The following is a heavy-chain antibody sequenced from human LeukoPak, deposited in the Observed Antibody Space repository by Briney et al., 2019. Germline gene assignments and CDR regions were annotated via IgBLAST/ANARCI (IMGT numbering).Heavy chain of an antibody. Sequence: PGGSLRLSCAASGFTFSSYSMNWVRQAPGKGLEWVSSISSSSSYIYYAESVKGRFTISRDNAKNTLYLQMNSLRSEDTAVYYCARDLAEKGMWYSSGCVNYWGQGTLVTVSS. CDR1: GFTFSSYS. CDR3: ARDLAEKGMWYSSGCVNY. J-gene: IGHJ4*02. D-gene: IGHD6-19*01. CDR2: ISSSSSYI. V-gene: IGHV3-21*01.